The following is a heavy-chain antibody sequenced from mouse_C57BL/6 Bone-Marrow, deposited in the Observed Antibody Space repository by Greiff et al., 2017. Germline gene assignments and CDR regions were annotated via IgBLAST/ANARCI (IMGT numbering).Heavy chain of an antibody. CDR3: ARSGHSTLYAMDY. CDR1: GYTFTNYW. Sequence: QVQLKESGAELVRPGTSVKMSCKASGYTFTNYWIGWAKQRPGHGLEWIGDIYPGGGYTNSNEKFKGKATLTADKSSNTAYMQFSSLTSEDSAIYYCARSGHSTLYAMDYWGQGTSVTVSS. J-gene: IGHJ4*01. V-gene: IGHV1-63*01. CDR2: IYPGGGYT. D-gene: IGHD2-5*01.